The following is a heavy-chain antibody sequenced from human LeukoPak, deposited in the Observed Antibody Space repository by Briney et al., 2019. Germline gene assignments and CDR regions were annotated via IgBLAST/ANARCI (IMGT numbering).Heavy chain of an antibody. CDR2: IYYSGST. CDR3: ARGARSSGWSLDY. J-gene: IGHJ4*02. Sequence: PSETLSLNCTVSGGSISSGGYYWSWIRQHPGKGREWIGYIYYSGSTYYNPSLKSRVTISVDTSKNQFSLKLSSVTAADTAVYYCARGARSSGWSLDYWGQGTLVTVSS. V-gene: IGHV4-31*03. D-gene: IGHD6-19*01. CDR1: GGSISSGGYY.